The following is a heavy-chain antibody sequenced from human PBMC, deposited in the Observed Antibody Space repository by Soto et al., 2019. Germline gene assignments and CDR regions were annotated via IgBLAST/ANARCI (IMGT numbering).Heavy chain of an antibody. J-gene: IGHJ6*02. D-gene: IGHD1-26*01. CDR2: IIPIFGTA. CDR1: GYTFSSYA. CDR3: ASPEVGGYYYYYGMDV. V-gene: IGHV1-69*13. Sequence: QVQLIQSGAEVKKPGASVRVSCKASGYTFSSYAISWVRQAPGQGLEWMGGIIPIFGTANYAQKFQGRVTITADKSTSTAYMELSSLRSEDTAVYYCASPEVGGYYYYYGMDVWGQGTTVTVSS.